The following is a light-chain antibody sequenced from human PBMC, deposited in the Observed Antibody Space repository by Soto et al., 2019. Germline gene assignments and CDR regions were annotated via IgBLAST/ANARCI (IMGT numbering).Light chain of an antibody. J-gene: IGLJ3*02. Sequence: QSVLTQPPSASGSPGQSVTISCTGTSSVVGAYNYVSWYQLYPGKAPKLMIYEVSKRPSGVPDRFSGSKSGNTASLTVSGLQAEDEADYYCTSYVGSDIWVFGGGTKVTVL. V-gene: IGLV2-8*01. CDR3: TSYVGSDIWV. CDR1: SSVVGAYNY. CDR2: EVS.